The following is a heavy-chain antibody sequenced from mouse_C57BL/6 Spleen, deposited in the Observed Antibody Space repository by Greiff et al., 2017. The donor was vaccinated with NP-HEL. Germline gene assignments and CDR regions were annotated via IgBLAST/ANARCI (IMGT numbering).Heavy chain of an antibody. CDR3: ASSLGGSSYGNWYFDV. CDR1: GFNIKNTY. D-gene: IGHD1-1*01. CDR2: IDPANGNT. V-gene: IGHV14-3*01. J-gene: IGHJ1*03. Sequence: VQLQQSVAELVRPGASVKLSCTASGFNIKNTYMHWVKQRPEQGLEWIGRIDPANGNTKYAPKFQGKATITADTSSNTAYLQLSSLTSEDTAIYYCASSLGGSSYGNWYFDVWGTGTTVTVSS.